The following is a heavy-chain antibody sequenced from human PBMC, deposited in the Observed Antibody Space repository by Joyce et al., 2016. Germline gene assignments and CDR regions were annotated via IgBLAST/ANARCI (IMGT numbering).Heavy chain of an antibody. D-gene: IGHD3-16*01. CDR1: GYTFTTDY. J-gene: IGHJ3*02. V-gene: IGHV1-46*01. CDR3: ARDRGADAFDI. Sequence: QVQLVQSGAEVKKPGASVEVSCKASGYTFTTDYMHWVRQAPGQGLEWMGIINPSAGRTRYAQKFQGRVTMTRDTSTRTVYMELSSLRPDDTAVYYCARDRGADAFDIWGQGTMVTVSS. CDR2: INPSAGRT.